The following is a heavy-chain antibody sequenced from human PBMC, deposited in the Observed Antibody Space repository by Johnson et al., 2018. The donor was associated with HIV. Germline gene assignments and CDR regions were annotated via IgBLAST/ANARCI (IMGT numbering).Heavy chain of an antibody. CDR1: GFTFSSYA. J-gene: IGHJ3*02. D-gene: IGHD5-24*01. Sequence: QMQLVESGGGVVQPGRSLRLSCAASGFTFSSYAMHWVRQAPGKVLEWVAVISYDGSNKYYADSVKGRFTISRDNSKNTLYLQMNSLRAEDTAVYYCAREMATSRGYAFDIWGQGTMVTVSS. V-gene: IGHV3-30-3*01. CDR2: ISYDGSNK. CDR3: AREMATSRGYAFDI.